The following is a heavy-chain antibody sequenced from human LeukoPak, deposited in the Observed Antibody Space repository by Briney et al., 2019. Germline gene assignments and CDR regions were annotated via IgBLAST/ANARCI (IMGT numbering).Heavy chain of an antibody. CDR3: ARGLYSSSQLDA. V-gene: IGHV1-8*01. J-gene: IGHJ5*02. D-gene: IGHD6-6*01. Sequence: ASVKVSCKASGYTFTSYDINWVRQAPGQGLEWMGWMNPNSGNTVYAQRFQGRVAMTWNTSISTAYMDLSSLRSEDSAVYYCARGLYSSSQLDAWGQGTLVTVSS. CDR1: GYTFTSYD. CDR2: MNPNSGNT.